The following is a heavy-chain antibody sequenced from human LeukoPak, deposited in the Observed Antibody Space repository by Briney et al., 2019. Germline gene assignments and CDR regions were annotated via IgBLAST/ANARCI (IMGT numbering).Heavy chain of an antibody. CDR2: IRDYGSNK. CDR3: ARPLNYDILTGYLDY. D-gene: IGHD3-9*01. J-gene: IGHJ4*02. Sequence: GTSLKLSCAASGFAFTSYGMTWVRQAPGKGLEWMRGIRDYGSNKYYAHYVKGRFTISRDNSKNTLYLQMNSLRAEDTAVYYCARPLNYDILTGYLDYWGQGTLVTVSS. V-gene: IGHV3-30*04. CDR1: GFAFTSYG.